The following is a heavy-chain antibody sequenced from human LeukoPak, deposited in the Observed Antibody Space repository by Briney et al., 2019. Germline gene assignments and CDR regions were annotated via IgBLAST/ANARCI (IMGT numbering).Heavy chain of an antibody. D-gene: IGHD1-26*01. J-gene: IGHJ4*02. V-gene: IGHV4-39*01. CDR1: GGSISSSSYY. Sequence: PSETLSLTCTVSGGSISSSSYYWGWIRQPPGKGLEWIGSIYYSGSTYYNPSLKSRVTISVDTSKNQFSLKLSSVTAADTAVYYRARHVRSGSLFDYWGQGTLVTVSS. CDR3: ARHVRSGSLFDY. CDR2: IYYSGST.